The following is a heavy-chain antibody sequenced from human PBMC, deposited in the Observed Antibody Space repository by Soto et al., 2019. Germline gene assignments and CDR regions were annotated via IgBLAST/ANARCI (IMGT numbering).Heavy chain of an antibody. V-gene: IGHV1-3*01. CDR1: GYTFTSYA. CDR2: INAGNGNT. D-gene: IGHD3-22*01. Sequence: ASVKVSCKASGYTFTSYAMHWVRQAPGQRLEWMGWINAGNGNTKYSQKFQGRVTITRDTSASTAYIELSSLRSEDTAVYYCARYYYDRGYYYGMDVWGQGTTVTVSS. J-gene: IGHJ6*02. CDR3: ARYYYDRGYYYGMDV.